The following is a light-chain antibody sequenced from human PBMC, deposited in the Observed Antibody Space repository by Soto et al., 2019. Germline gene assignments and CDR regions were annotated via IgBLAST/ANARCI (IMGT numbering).Light chain of an antibody. Sequence: DIQMTQSPSSLSASIGDRVTITCRASQSISTYLNWYQHKPGKAPKLLIYAGSSLQSGVPSRFSGSGSGTDFTLTISSLQPEDFATYYCQQSYSTPPTFGQGTKVEIK. V-gene: IGKV1-39*01. CDR1: QSISTY. CDR2: AGS. CDR3: QQSYSTPPT. J-gene: IGKJ1*01.